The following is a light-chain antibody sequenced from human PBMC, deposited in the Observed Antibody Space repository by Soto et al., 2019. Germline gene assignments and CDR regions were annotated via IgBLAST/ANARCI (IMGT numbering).Light chain of an antibody. Sequence: QSALTQPPSASGPLGQSVTISCTGTSSDVGGYHFVSWYQQHPGKAPKLLIFESYKPPSGVPDRFSGSKSGNTASLTVSGLQAEDEATYHCSSYAGTKNFVVFGGGTQLTVL. CDR3: SSYAGTKNFVV. CDR1: SSDVGGYHF. CDR2: ESY. V-gene: IGLV2-8*01. J-gene: IGLJ2*01.